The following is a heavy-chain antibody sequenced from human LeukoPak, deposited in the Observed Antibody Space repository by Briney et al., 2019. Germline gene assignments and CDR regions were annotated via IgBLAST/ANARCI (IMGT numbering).Heavy chain of an antibody. J-gene: IGHJ1*01. V-gene: IGHV1-46*01. CDR1: GYIFSDYY. D-gene: IGHD2-21*01. Sequence: AASVKVSCKASGYIFSDYYIHWLRQAPGHGLEWMGIMNPSGASASYAQKFQGRVTMTRDTSTSTVYMELSSLRSEDTAVYYCARGAPVVVPSDYGPGYFRLWGQGTLVTVSS. CDR2: MNPSGASA. CDR3: ARGAPVVVPSDYGPGYFRL.